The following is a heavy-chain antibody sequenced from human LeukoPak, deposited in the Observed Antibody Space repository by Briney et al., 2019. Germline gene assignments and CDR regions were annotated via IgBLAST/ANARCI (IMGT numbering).Heavy chain of an antibody. V-gene: IGHV1-18*01. CDR3: ARTDVDTAMAHFDY. D-gene: IGHD5-18*01. CDR2: ISAYNGNT. J-gene: IGHJ4*02. Sequence: ASVKVSCKASGYTFTSYGISWVRQAPGQGLEWMGWISAYNGNTNYAQKLQGRVTMATDTSTSTAYMELRSLRSDDTAVYYCARTDVDTAMAHFDYWGQGTLVTVSS. CDR1: GYTFTSYG.